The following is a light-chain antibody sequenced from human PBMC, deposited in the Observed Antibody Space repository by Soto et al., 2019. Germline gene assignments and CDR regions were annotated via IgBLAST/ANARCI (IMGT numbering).Light chain of an antibody. CDR1: QSVLYSSNNKNY. V-gene: IGKV4-1*01. CDR3: QQYYSTIRT. CDR2: WAS. J-gene: IGKJ1*01. Sequence: DIVMTQSPDSLAVSLGERATINCKSSQSVLYSSNNKNYLAWYQQKPGQPPKLLIYWASTRESGVPDRFSGSGSGTDFTLTISSLQAEDVAVYYCQQYYSTIRTVGQVTKVDIX.